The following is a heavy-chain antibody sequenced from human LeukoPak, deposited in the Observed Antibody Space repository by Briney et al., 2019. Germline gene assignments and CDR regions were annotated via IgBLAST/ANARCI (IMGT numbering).Heavy chain of an antibody. CDR1: GGSISTYY. CDR3: ATDRTARLRSVNFDY. D-gene: IGHD6-6*01. J-gene: IGHJ4*02. Sequence: TSETLSLTCTVSGGSISTYYWTWIRQPPGKGLEWIGYIYYSGSTNYNPSLKSRVTISVDTSKNQFSLKLTSLTAADTAVYYCATDRTARLRSVNFDYWGQGTLVTVSS. V-gene: IGHV4-59*01. CDR2: IYYSGST.